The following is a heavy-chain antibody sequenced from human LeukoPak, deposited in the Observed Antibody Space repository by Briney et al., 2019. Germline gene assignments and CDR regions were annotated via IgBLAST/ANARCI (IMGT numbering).Heavy chain of an antibody. CDR1: SGSISSGDYY. J-gene: IGHJ4*02. CDR3: ARHSSGWTPYFDY. CDR2: IYYSGST. V-gene: IGHV4-30-4*01. Sequence: SETLSLTCTVSSGSISSGDYYWSWIRQPPGKGLEWIGYIYYSGSTYYNPSLKSRVTISVDTSKNQFSLKLSSVTAADTAVYYCARHSSGWTPYFDYWGQGTLVTVSS. D-gene: IGHD6-19*01.